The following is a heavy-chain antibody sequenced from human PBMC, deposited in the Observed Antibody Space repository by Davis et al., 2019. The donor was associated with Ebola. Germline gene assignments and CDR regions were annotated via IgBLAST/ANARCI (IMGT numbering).Heavy chain of an antibody. CDR2: IKSKTDGGTT. Sequence: PGGSLRLSCAASGFTFDDYAMHWVRQAPGKGLEWVGRIKSKTDGGTTDYAAPVKGRFTISRDDSKNTLYLQMNSLKTEDTAVYYCTTVLRYFDWLLYYYYYYGMDVWGQGTTVTVSS. J-gene: IGHJ6*02. CDR1: GFTFDDYA. D-gene: IGHD3-9*01. CDR3: TTVLRYFDWLLYYYYYYGMDV. V-gene: IGHV3-15*01.